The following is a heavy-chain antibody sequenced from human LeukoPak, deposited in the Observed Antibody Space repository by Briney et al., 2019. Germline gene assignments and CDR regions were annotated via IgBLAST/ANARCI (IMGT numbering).Heavy chain of an antibody. CDR2: IWYDGSKT. J-gene: IGHJ4*02. D-gene: IGHD4-17*01. CDR1: GFMFSDYG. CDR3: ARDPATVTSCFDC. V-gene: IGHV3-33*01. Sequence: GRSLRLSCAASGFMFSDYGMHWVRQAPGKGLEWVAVIWYDGSKTYYVDSVKGRFSISRDNSKNTLHLQMSSLKVEDTAIYYCARDPATVTSCFDCWGQGTLVTVSS.